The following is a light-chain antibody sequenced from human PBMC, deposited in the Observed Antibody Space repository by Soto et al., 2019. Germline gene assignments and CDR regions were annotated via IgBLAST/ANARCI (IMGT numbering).Light chain of an antibody. J-gene: IGLJ1*01. CDR2: EVS. Sequence: QSALNQPASVSGSLGQSITISCTGTSSDVGSYNLVSWYQQHPGKAPKLMIYEVSKRPSGVSNRFSGSKSGNTASLTISGLKAGDGADNYCCSYAGSSAYVFGTGT. CDR3: CSYAGSSAYV. CDR1: SSDVGSYNL. V-gene: IGLV2-23*02.